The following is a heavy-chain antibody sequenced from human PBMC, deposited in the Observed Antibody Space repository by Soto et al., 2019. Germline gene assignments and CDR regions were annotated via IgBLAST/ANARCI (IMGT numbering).Heavy chain of an antibody. D-gene: IGHD3-10*01. V-gene: IGHV1-69*01. CDR2: IIPIFGSA. CDR1: GGTFNTYA. CDR3: ARDHYGSGSYYRTLDY. J-gene: IGHJ4*02. Sequence: QVPLVQSGAEVKKPGSSVKVSCKASGGTFNTYAISWVRQAPGQGLEWMGGIIPIFGSANYAQGRVTITADESTSTAYMELSSLRSEDTAVYYCARDHYGSGSYYRTLDYWGQGTLVTVSS.